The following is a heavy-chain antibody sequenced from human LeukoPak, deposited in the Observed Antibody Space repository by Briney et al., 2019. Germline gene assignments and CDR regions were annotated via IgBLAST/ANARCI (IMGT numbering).Heavy chain of an antibody. D-gene: IGHD4-17*01. V-gene: IGHV3-23*01. CDR3: AKENFGANYFDY. Sequence: PGGSLRLSCAASGFTFSSYGMSWVRQAPGKGLEWVSAISGSGGSTYYADSVKGRFTISRDNFKNILYLHLNSPRAEDTAVYYCAKENFGANYFDYWGQGSLVTVSA. CDR2: ISGSGGST. J-gene: IGHJ4*02. CDR1: GFTFSSYG.